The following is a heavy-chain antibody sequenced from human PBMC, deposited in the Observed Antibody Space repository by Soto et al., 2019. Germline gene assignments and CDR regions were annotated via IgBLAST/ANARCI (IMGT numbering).Heavy chain of an antibody. Sequence: VKLVESGGGVVQPGGSLRLSCAASGFTFNIYGMHWVRQAPDKGLEWVALISYDGSNQYYADSLKGRFTISRDNSKNTLLLQMNSLRSDDTAVYYCAKDQASGQDSFDSWGEGTLVTVSS. V-gene: IGHV3-30*18. J-gene: IGHJ4*02. CDR1: GFTFNIYG. CDR3: AKDQASGQDSFDS. CDR2: ISYDGSNQ.